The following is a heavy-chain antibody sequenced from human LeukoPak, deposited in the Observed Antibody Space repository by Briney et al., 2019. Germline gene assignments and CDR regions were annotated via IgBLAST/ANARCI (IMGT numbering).Heavy chain of an antibody. V-gene: IGHV4-31*03. CDR1: GGSISSGGYY. CDR3: ARGYCGGDCYHDY. D-gene: IGHD2-21*02. J-gene: IGHJ4*02. Sequence: PSETLSLTCTVSGGSISSGGYYWSWIRQHPGKGLEWIGYIYYSGSTYYNPSLKSRVTISVDTSKNQFSLKLSSVTAADTAVYYCARGYCGGDCYHDYWGQGTLVTVSS. CDR2: IYYSGST.